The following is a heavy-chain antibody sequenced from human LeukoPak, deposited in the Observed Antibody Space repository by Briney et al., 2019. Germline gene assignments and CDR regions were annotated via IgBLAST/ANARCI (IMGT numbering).Heavy chain of an antibody. V-gene: IGHV3-30*18. CDR1: GFTFSSYG. D-gene: IGHD3-10*01. Sequence: GRSLRLSCAASGFTFSSYGMHWVRQAPGKGLEWVAVISYDGSNKYYADSVKGRFTISRDNSKNTLCLQMNSLRAEDTAVYYRAKDRRFGEFYYYYGMDVWGQGTTVTVSS. J-gene: IGHJ6*02. CDR3: AKDRRFGEFYYYYGMDV. CDR2: ISYDGSNK.